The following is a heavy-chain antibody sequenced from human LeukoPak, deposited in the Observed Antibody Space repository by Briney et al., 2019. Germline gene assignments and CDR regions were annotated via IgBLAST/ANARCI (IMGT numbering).Heavy chain of an antibody. V-gene: IGHV3-74*01. CDR1: GFTFSKYW. D-gene: IGHD6-19*01. CDR2: LNTDGTVT. CDR3: ATKQWLAPPPDS. J-gene: IGHJ4*02. Sequence: GGPLRLSCAASGFTFSKYWMLCLRHAPGKGLESVSRLNTDGTVTTYADSVKGLFTVSRDNADNTMFLQMNSVRDEDTAVYYCATKQWLAPPPDSWGQGTRVSVSS.